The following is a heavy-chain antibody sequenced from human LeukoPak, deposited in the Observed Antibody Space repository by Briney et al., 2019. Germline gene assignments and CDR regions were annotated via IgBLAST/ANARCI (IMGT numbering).Heavy chain of an antibody. Sequence: GGSLRLSCAASGFTFSSYAMHWVRQAPGKGLEWVAVISYDGSNKYYADSVKGRFTISRDNSKNTLYLQMNSLRAEDTAVYYCARGSSIAARLDYWGQGTLVTVSS. V-gene: IGHV3-30*04. CDR2: ISYDGSNK. J-gene: IGHJ4*02. CDR3: ARGSSIAARLDY. CDR1: GFTFSSYA. D-gene: IGHD6-6*01.